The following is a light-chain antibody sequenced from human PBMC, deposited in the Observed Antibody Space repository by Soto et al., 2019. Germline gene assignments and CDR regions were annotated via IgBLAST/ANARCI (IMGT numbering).Light chain of an antibody. V-gene: IGKV1-27*01. CDR1: QAISNY. CDR3: QKDNSAPFS. J-gene: IGKJ3*01. Sequence: DIQLTQSPSTLSASVGDRVTITCRASQAISNYLAWSQQKPGKVPQLLIYFASTLQSGVPSRFSGSGSRTDVAHTISSLQPEDVATYYYQKDNSAPFSFGPGTKVDVK. CDR2: FAS.